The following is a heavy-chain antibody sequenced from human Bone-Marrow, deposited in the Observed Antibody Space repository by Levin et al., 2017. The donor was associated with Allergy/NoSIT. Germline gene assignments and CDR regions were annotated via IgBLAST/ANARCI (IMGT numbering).Heavy chain of an antibody. CDR1: GASITSGDHY. CDR3: ASLLYYYGAGTHPDEDY. V-gene: IGHV4-30-4*01. J-gene: IGHJ4*02. CDR2: IYYSGST. D-gene: IGHD3-10*01. Sequence: SETLSLTCSVSGASITSGDHYWSWIRQSPGKGLEWIGYIYYSGSTYYNPSLMTRITISLDPSKNHFSLKLRSVTVADTAVYYCASLLYYYGAGTHPDEDYWGQGALVIVSS.